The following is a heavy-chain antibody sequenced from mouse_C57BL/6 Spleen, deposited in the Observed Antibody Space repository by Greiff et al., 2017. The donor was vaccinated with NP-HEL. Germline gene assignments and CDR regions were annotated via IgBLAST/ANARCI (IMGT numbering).Heavy chain of an antibody. D-gene: IGHD2-4*01. V-gene: IGHV1-52*01. J-gene: IGHJ4*01. CDR1: GYTFTSYW. Sequence: VQLQQSGAELVRPGSSVKLSCKASGYTFTSYWMHWVKQRPIQGLEWIGNIDPSDSETHYNQKFKDKATLTVDKSSSTAYMQLSSLTSEDSAFYYCERIYYDYDSAMDYWGQGTSVTVSS. CDR2: IDPSDSET. CDR3: ERIYYDYDSAMDY.